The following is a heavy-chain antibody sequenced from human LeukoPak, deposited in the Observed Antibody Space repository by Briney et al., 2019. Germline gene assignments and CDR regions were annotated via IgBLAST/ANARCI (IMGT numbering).Heavy chain of an antibody. V-gene: IGHV1-69*05. CDR2: IIPIFGTA. CDR1: GGTFSSYA. CDR3: ARVSYDYVWGSYRQGYYFDY. Sequence: ASVKVSCKASGGTFSSYAISWVRQASGQGLEWMGGIIPIFGTANYAQKFQGRVTITTDESTSTAYMELSSLRSEDTAVYYCARVSYDYVWGSYRQGYYFDYWGQRTLVTVSS. J-gene: IGHJ4*02. D-gene: IGHD3-16*02.